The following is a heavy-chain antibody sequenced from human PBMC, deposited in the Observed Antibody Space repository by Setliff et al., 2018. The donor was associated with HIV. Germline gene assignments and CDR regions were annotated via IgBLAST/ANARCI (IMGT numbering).Heavy chain of an antibody. V-gene: IGHV1-3*01. CDR1: GYTFSTNA. CDR2: INAGDDNT. CDR3: ARGSCSGCYLSDY. Sequence: VASVKVSCKAFGYTFSTNAIHWVRQAPGQRLEWMGYINAGDDNTRYSEKFQGRVTITRDTSANTAYMEPSSLRSEDTAVYYCARGSCSGCYLSDYWGLGTLVTVSS. J-gene: IGHJ4*02. D-gene: IGHD6-19*01.